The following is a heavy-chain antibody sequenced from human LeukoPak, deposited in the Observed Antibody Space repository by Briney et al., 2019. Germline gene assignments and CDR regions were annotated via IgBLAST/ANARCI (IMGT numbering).Heavy chain of an antibody. CDR3: ARSQGDGYNFGFDY. CDR1: GFTFSSYE. J-gene: IGHJ4*02. V-gene: IGHV3-48*03. D-gene: IGHD5-24*01. CDR2: ISSGGSTI. Sequence: GGSLRLSCAASGFTFSSYEMNWVRQAPGKGLEWVSYISSGGSTIYYADSVKGRFTISRDNAKNSLYLQMNSLRAEDTAVYYCARSQGDGYNFGFDYWGQGTLVTVSS.